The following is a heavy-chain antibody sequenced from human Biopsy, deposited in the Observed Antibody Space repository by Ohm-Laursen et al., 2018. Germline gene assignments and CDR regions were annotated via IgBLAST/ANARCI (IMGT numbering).Heavy chain of an antibody. J-gene: IGHJ4*02. Sequence: GASVKVSCKASGYTFTGQYLHWVRQVPGQGLEWMGWINPHSGTTKFAQDFQGRVTMTRDTSITTAYMELRRLRSDDTAVYYCARLGSGDYFPTFFDFWGQGALVTVSS. CDR1: GYTFTGQY. CDR2: INPHSGTT. V-gene: IGHV1-2*02. D-gene: IGHD5-12*01. CDR3: ARLGSGDYFPTFFDF.